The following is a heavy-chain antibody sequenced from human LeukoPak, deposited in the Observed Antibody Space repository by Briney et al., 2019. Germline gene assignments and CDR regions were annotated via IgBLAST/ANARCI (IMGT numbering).Heavy chain of an antibody. CDR2: VSPSGDIT. CDR1: GFTFSSHG. V-gene: IGHV3-23*01. Sequence: GGSLRLSCAASGFTFSSHGMAWVRQASGMGLEWVSGVSPSGDITYYADSVKGRFAISRDNSRNTVYFQLNSLRADDTAVYYCAKDIDWGRFDVWGRGTLVTFSS. J-gene: IGHJ2*01. CDR3: AKDIDWGRFDV. D-gene: IGHD7-27*01.